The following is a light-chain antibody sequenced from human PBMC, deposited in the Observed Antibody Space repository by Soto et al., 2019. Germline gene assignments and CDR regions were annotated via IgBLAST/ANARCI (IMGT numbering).Light chain of an antibody. CDR2: DVG. CDR1: SSDVGGYNY. J-gene: IGLJ2*01. CDR3: SSYTSSSTYVI. Sequence: QSALTQPASVSGSPGPSITISCTGTSSDVGGYNYVSWYQQHPGKAPKLMIYDVGNRPSGVSNRFSGSKSGNTASLTISGLQAEDKADYYCSSYTSSSTYVIFGGGTKLTVL. V-gene: IGLV2-14*03.